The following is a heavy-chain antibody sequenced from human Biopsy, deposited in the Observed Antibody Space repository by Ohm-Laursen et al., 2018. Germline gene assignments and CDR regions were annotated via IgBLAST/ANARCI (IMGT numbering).Heavy chain of an antibody. CDR2: VYFTGST. Sequence: SETLSLTCSVSGDSIRSYSWSWIRQTPEQGLEWIGHVYFTGSTNFNPSLKSRVTLSVDTSRARFPLTLSSVTAADTAIYYCARDRRGDSYMDVWGQGTTVTVSS. J-gene: IGHJ6*02. V-gene: IGHV4-59*01. CDR1: GDSIRSYS. CDR3: ARDRRGDSYMDV. D-gene: IGHD2-15*01.